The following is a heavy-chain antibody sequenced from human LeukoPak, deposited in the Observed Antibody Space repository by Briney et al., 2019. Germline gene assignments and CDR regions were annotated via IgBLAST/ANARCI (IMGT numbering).Heavy chain of an antibody. CDR3: ARGKNYDSSGYYFYV. Sequence: ASVKVSCKASGYTFTGYYMHWVRQAPGQGLEWMGWINPNSGGTNYAQKFQGRVTMTRDTSISTAYMELSRLRSDDTAVYYCARGKNYDSSGYYFYVWRQGTLDTVSS. D-gene: IGHD3-22*01. CDR1: GYTFTGYY. J-gene: IGHJ4*02. CDR2: INPNSGGT. V-gene: IGHV1-2*02.